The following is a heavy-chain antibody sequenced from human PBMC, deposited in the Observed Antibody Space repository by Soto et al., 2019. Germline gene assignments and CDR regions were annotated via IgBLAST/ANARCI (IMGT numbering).Heavy chain of an antibody. CDR1: GGSISSTSYH. J-gene: IGHJ4*02. V-gene: IGHV4-39*01. D-gene: IGHD3-22*01. CDR2: LDYSGVT. Sequence: ETLSLTCPVSGGSISSTSYHWLWIRQPPGKGLEWIGSLDYSGVTFYNPSLKSRVAISADTSKSQFSLKVNSVTAADTAVYYCARNYYDGSGLYYWGQGTLVTIYS. CDR3: ARNYYDGSGLYY.